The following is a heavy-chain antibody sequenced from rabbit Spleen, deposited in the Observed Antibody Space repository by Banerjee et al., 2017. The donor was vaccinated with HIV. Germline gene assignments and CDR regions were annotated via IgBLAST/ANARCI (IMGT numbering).Heavy chain of an antibody. D-gene: IGHD2-1*01. CDR1: GFSFSSSYW. Sequence: QEQLVESGGGLVQPEGSLTLTCTASGFSFSSSYWICWVRQAPGKGLELIACIYADYGSTDYASWAKGRFTISKTSSTTVTLQMTSLTVADTATYFCARGSAAMTMVITGYYLNLWGPGTLVTVS. CDR3: ARGSAAMTMVITGYYLNL. CDR2: IYADYGST. V-gene: IGHV1S45*01. J-gene: IGHJ4*01.